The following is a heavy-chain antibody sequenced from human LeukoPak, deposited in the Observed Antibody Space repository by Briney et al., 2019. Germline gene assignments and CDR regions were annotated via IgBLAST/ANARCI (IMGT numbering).Heavy chain of an antibody. D-gene: IGHD1-26*01. V-gene: IGHV3-30*03. J-gene: IGHJ4*02. CDR2: ISYDGSNK. Sequence: GGSLRLSCAASGFTFSSYGMHWVRQAPGKGLECVAVISYDGSNKYYADSVKGRFTISRDNSKNTVYLQMNSLRAEDTAVYYCARDSASTPLDYWGQGTLVTVSS. CDR1: GFTFSSYG. CDR3: ARDSASTPLDY.